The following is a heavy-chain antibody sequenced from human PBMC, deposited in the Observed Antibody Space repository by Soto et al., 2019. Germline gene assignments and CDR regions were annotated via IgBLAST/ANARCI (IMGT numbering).Heavy chain of an antibody. J-gene: IGHJ4*02. CDR1: GGTFSSYA. D-gene: IGHD6-13*01. CDR2: IVPIFGTT. Sequence: QVQLVQSGAEVKKPGSSVKVSCKASGGTFSSYAISWVRQAPGLGLEWMGGIVPIFGTTNYAQKFQGRVTITADESTSTAYRELSSLRSEDTAVYYCASIAAAGRNYFDYWGQGTLVTVSS. CDR3: ASIAAAGRNYFDY. V-gene: IGHV1-69*01.